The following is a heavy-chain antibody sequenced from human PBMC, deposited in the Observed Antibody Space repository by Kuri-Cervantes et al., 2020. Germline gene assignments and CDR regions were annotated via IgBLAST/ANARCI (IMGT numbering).Heavy chain of an antibody. CDR1: GGTFSSYA. CDR3: ATNRGIAVAGSPEFDY. CDR2: INPIFGTA. V-gene: IGHV1-69*01. Sequence: SVKVSCKASGGTFSSYAISWVRQAPGQGLEWVGGINPIFGTANYAQKFQGRVTITADESTSTAYMELSSLRSEDTAVYYCATNRGIAVAGSPEFDYWGQGTLVTVSS. J-gene: IGHJ4*02. D-gene: IGHD6-19*01.